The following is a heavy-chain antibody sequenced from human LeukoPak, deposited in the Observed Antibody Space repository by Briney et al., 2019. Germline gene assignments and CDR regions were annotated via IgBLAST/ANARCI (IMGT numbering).Heavy chain of an antibody. J-gene: IGHJ5*02. D-gene: IGHD6-19*01. V-gene: IGHV4-34*01. CDR3: ARVKVFAGYSSGLSRFDP. CDR2: INHSGST. Sequence: SETLSLTCAVYGGSFSGYYWSWIRQPPGKGLEWIGEINHSGSTNYNPSLKSRVTISVDTSKNQFSLKLSSVTAADTAVYYCARVKVFAGYSSGLSRFDPWGQGTLVTVSS. CDR1: GGSFSGYY.